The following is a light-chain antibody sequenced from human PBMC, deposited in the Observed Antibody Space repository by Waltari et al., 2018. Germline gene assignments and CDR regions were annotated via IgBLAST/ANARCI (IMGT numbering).Light chain of an antibody. J-gene: IGLJ1*01. CDR1: SSDVGGYNY. CDR2: DVR. CDR3: SSYTSSSPDV. Sequence: QSALTQPASVSGSPGQSITISCTGTSSDVGGYNYVSWYQHPPGKAPKLMIYDVRKRPSGVSNRFAGSKSGNTASLTISGLQAEDEADYYCSSYTSSSPDVFGTGTKVTVL. V-gene: IGLV2-14*03.